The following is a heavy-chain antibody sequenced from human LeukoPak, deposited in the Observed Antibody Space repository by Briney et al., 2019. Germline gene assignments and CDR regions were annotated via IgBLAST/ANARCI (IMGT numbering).Heavy chain of an antibody. Sequence: GGSLRLSCAASGFTFSTFGMHWVRQAPGKGLEWVAFVRYDGSDKYYAGSVKGRFTISRDNSKNTLYLQMDSLRPEDTAVYYCAKGQLGIQSSKWFDPWGQGTLVTVSS. CDR2: VRYDGSDK. J-gene: IGHJ5*02. V-gene: IGHV3-30*02. CDR1: GFTFSTFG. D-gene: IGHD7-27*01. CDR3: AKGQLGIQSSKWFDP.